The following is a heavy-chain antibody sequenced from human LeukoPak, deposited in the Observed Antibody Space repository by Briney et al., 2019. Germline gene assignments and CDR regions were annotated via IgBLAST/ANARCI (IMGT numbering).Heavy chain of an antibody. D-gene: IGHD5-18*01. V-gene: IGHV1-2*06. CDR1: GYTFTGYY. CDR3: ARASYGYKGFDY. CDR2: INPNSGGA. J-gene: IGHJ4*02. Sequence: ASVKVSCKASGYTFTGYYIHWVRQAPGQGLEWMGRINPNSGGADYAQKFQGRVSTTRDTSISTAYMELSSLRSEDTAVYYCARASYGYKGFDYWGQGTLVTVSS.